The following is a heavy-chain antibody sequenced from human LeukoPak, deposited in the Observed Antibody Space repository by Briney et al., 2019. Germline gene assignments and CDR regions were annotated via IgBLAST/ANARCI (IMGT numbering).Heavy chain of an antibody. CDR3: ARAYSGSWRAFDI. D-gene: IGHD6-13*01. CDR2: INAGNGNT. J-gene: IGHJ3*02. CDR1: GYTFTSYV. V-gene: IGHV1-3*01. Sequence: ASVKVSCKASGYTFTSYVMHWVRQAPGQRLEWMGWINAGNGNTKYSQKFQDRVTITRDASANTAYMELSSLRSEDTAVYYCARAYSGSWRAFDIWGQGTMVTVSS.